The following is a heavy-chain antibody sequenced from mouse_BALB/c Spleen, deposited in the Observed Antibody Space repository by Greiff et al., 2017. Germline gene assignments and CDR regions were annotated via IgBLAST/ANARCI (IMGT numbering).Heavy chain of an antibody. J-gene: IGHJ3*01. CDR3: ARSPTMITTNWFAY. CDR1: GFTFSSFG. V-gene: IGHV5-17*02. Sequence: DVKLVESGGGLVQPGGSRKLSCAASGFTFSSFGMHWVRQAPEKGLEWVAYISSGSSTIYYADTVKGRFTISRDNPKNTLFLQMTSLRSEDTAMYYCARSPTMITTNWFAYWGQGTLVTVSA. D-gene: IGHD2-4*01. CDR2: ISSGSSTI.